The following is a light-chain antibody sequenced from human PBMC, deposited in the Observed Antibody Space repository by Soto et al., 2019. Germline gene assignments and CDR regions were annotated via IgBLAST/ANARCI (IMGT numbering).Light chain of an antibody. Sequence: EIVMTQSPATLSVSPGERATLSCRASQSVSSNLAWYQQKPGQPPRLLIYGASTRATGIPAWFSGSGSGTEFTLTISSLQSEDFAVYYCQQYNNWPPLTFGGGTKVEIK. CDR1: QSVSSN. V-gene: IGKV3-15*01. J-gene: IGKJ4*01. CDR2: GAS. CDR3: QQYNNWPPLT.